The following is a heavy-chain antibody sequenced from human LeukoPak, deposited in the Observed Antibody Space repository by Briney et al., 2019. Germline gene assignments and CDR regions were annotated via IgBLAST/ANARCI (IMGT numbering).Heavy chain of an antibody. CDR2: MSYDGSNK. CDR1: GFTFSSYA. J-gene: IGHJ4*02. Sequence: GGSLRLSCAASGFTFSSYAMHWVRQAPGKGLEWVAVMSYDGSNKYYADSVKGRFTISRDNSKNTLYLQMNSLRAEDTAVYYCAKAPSYYYDSSGYYYFDYWGQGTLVTVSS. V-gene: IGHV3-30-3*01. D-gene: IGHD3-22*01. CDR3: AKAPSYYYDSSGYYYFDY.